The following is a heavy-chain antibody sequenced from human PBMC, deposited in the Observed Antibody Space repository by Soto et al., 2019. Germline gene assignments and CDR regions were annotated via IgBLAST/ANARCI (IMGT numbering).Heavy chain of an antibody. V-gene: IGHV4-59*08. CDR1: GGSISSYY. Sequence: SETLSLTCTVSGGSISSYYWSWIRQPPGKGLEWIGYIYYSGSTNYNPSLKSRVTISVDTSKNQFSLKLSSVTAADTAVYYCARHGAYSSYVYWGQGTLVTVSS. D-gene: IGHD6-6*01. CDR3: ARHGAYSSYVY. CDR2: IYYSGST. J-gene: IGHJ4*02.